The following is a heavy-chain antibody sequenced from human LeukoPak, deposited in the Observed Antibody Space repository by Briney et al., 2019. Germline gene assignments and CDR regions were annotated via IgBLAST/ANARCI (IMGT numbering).Heavy chain of an antibody. J-gene: IGHJ5*02. V-gene: IGHV4-59*08. CDR1: GDSISSSY. D-gene: IGHD4-17*01. CDR2: DYYTGST. Sequence: SDTLSLTCTVSGDSISSSYWGWIRHPPGKGLECIGYDYYTGSTNYNPSLKSRVTISVDTSKNQFSLKLSSVTAADTAVYYCARRSQENRVTTAKNWFDPWGQGTQVTVSS. CDR3: ARRSQENRVTTAKNWFDP.